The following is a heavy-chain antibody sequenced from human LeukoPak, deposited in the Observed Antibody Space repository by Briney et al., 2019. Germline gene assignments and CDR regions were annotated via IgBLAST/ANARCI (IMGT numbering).Heavy chain of an antibody. CDR3: TRSSSRVVPAAILGQYYYYYYMDV. Sequence: GGSLRLSCAASGFTFSGSAMHWVRQASGKGLEWVGRIRSKANSYATAYAASVKGRFTISRDDSKNTAYLQMNSLKTEDTAVYYCTRSSSRVVPAAILGQYYYYYYMDVWGKGTTVTVSS. CDR1: GFTFSGSA. CDR2: IRSKANSYAT. J-gene: IGHJ6*03. D-gene: IGHD2-2*01. V-gene: IGHV3-73*01.